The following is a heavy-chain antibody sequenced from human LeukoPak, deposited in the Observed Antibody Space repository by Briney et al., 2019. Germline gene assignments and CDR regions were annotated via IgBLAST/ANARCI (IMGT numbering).Heavy chain of an antibody. J-gene: IGHJ6*04. CDR2: ISSRGSTI. CDR1: GFTFSRYE. CDR3: AALGITMIGGV. Sequence: GGSLRLSCAASGFTFSRYEINWVRQAPGKGLEWVSYISSRGSTIYYADSVKGRFTISRDNSKNSLYLQMNSLRAEDTAVYYCAALGITMIGGVWGKGTTVTISS. V-gene: IGHV3-48*03. D-gene: IGHD3-10*02.